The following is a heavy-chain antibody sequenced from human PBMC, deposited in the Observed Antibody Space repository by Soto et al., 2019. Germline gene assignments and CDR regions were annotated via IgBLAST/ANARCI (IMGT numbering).Heavy chain of an antibody. J-gene: IGHJ4*02. V-gene: IGHV3-48*02. CDR1: GFTFSSYN. CDR2: ITVKSSTK. CDR3: AKEKEPCSETTCCSGPFYX. Sequence: PGGSLRLSCAASGFTFSSYNMNWVRQAPGKGLEWLGYITVKSSTKRYAYSVKGRFTVSRDNSKASLYLQLNSLRDEDTAVYYCAKEKEPCSETTCCSGPFYXWGQVTLVTVSX. D-gene: IGHD2-15*01.